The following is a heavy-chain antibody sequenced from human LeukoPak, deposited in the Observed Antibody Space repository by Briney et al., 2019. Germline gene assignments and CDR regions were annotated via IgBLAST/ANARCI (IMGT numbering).Heavy chain of an antibody. CDR2: IYSSGST. J-gene: IGHJ4*02. Sequence: PGGSLRLSCAASGFTVSSNYMNWVRQAPGKGPVWVSIIYSSGSTYYADSVKGRFTISRDNSKNTLYLQMNTLRVEDTAVYYCARRYSSGWWIDYWGQGTLVTVSS. CDR1: GFTVSSNY. D-gene: IGHD6-19*01. V-gene: IGHV3-53*01. CDR3: ARRYSSGWWIDY.